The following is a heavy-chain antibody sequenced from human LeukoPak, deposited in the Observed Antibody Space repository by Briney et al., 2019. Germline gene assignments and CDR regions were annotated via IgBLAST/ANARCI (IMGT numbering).Heavy chain of an antibody. V-gene: IGHV1-2*04. CDR3: SRGGHYGGNSGVDY. Sequence: ASVKVSCKASGYTFTGYYMHWVRQAPGQGLEWMGWINPNSGGTNYAQKFQGWVTMTRDTSISTAYMELSSLRSEDTAVYYCSRGGHYGGNSGVDYWGQGTLVTVSS. D-gene: IGHD4-23*01. J-gene: IGHJ4*02. CDR1: GYTFTGYY. CDR2: INPNSGGT.